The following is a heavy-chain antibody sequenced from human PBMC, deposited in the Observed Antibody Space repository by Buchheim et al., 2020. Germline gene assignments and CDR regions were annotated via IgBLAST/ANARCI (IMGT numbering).Heavy chain of an antibody. V-gene: IGHV1-2*04. CDR1: GYTFTGYY. J-gene: IGHJ4*02. Sequence: QVQLVQSGAEVKKPGASVKVSCKASGYTFTGYYMHWVRQAPGQGLEWMGWINPNSGGTNYAQKFQGWVTMTRDTSISTAYMELSRLRSDDTAVYYCARELNDSSGYYGDVEIVFDYWGQGTL. CDR2: INPNSGGT. CDR3: ARELNDSSGYYGDVEIVFDY. D-gene: IGHD3-22*01.